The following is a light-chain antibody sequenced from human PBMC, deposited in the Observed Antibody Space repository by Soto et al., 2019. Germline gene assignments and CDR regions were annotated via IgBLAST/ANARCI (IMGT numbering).Light chain of an antibody. CDR2: GAS. CDR1: QSVSSSY. Sequence: EIVLTQSPGTLSLSPGERATLSCRASQSVSSSYLAWYQQKPGKAPRLLIYGASSRATGIPARFSGSGSGTDFTLTISRLQPEDVAVYYCQKYSSSPRTFGEGTKVDIK. J-gene: IGKJ4*02. CDR3: QKYSSSPRT. V-gene: IGKV3-20*01.